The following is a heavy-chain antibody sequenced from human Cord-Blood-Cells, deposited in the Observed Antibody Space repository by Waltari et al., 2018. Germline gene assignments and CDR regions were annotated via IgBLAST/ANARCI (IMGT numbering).Heavy chain of an antibody. D-gene: IGHD3-3*01. J-gene: IGHJ3*02. CDR1: GYTFTSYG. Sequence: QVQLVQSVAEVKKPGASVKVSCKASGYTFTSYGISWVRQAPGQGLEWMGWISAYNGNTNYAQKLQGRVTMTTDTSTSTAYMELRSLRSDDTAVYYCARPTYYDFWSGYYDAFDIWGQGTMVTVSS. CDR2: ISAYNGNT. CDR3: ARPTYYDFWSGYYDAFDI. V-gene: IGHV1-18*01.